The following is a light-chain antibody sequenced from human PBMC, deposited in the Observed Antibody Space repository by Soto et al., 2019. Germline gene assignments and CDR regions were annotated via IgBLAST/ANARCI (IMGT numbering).Light chain of an antibody. V-gene: IGLV2-8*01. CDR3: SSYAGSNNFVV. Sequence: QSALTQPPSASGSPGQSVTISCTGTSSDVGGYNFVSWYQQHPGKAPNLMIYEVNKRPSGVPDRFSGSKSGNTASLTVSGLQAEDEADYYCSSYAGSNNFVVFGGGTQLTVL. J-gene: IGLJ2*01. CDR2: EVN. CDR1: SSDVGGYNF.